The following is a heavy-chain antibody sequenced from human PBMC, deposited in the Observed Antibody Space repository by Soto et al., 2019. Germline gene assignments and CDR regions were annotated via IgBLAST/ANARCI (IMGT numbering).Heavy chain of an antibody. CDR3: ARERPPGWGDAFDI. Sequence: GGSLRLSCAASGFTFSSYSMNWVRQAPGKGLEWVSYISSSSSTIYYADSVKGRFTISRDNAKNSLYLQMNSLRAEDTAVYYCARERPPGWGDAFDIWGQGTMVTVSS. J-gene: IGHJ3*02. V-gene: IGHV3-48*04. CDR2: ISSSSSTI. CDR1: GFTFSSYS. D-gene: IGHD3-16*01.